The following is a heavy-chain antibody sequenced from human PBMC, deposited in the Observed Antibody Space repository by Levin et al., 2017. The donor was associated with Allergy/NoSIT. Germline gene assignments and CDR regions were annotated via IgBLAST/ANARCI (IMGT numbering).Heavy chain of an antibody. J-gene: IGHJ4*02. D-gene: IGHD1-26*01. V-gene: IGHV3-30*18. CDR3: AKDGGSRELLL. CDR2: ISYDGSNK. Sequence: SCAASGFTFSSYGMHWVRQAPGKGLEWVAVISYDGSNKYYADSVKGRFTISRDNSKNTLYLQMNSLRAEDTAVYYCAKDGGSRELLLWGQGTLVTVSS. CDR1: GFTFSSYG.